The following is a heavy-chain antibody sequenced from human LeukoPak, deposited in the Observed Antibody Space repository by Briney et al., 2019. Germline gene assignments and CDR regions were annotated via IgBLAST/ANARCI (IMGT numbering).Heavy chain of an antibody. CDR2: INPNSGGT. D-gene: IGHD3-10*01. J-gene: IGHJ4*02. CDR1: GYTFTGYY. CDR3: ARPMVRGVIVVFDY. Sequence: ASVKVSCKASGYTFTGYYMHWVRQAPGQGLEWMGWINPNSGGTNYAQKFQGRVTMTRDTSISTAYMELSRLRSDDTAVYYCARPMVRGVIVVFDYWGQGTLVTVSS. V-gene: IGHV1-2*02.